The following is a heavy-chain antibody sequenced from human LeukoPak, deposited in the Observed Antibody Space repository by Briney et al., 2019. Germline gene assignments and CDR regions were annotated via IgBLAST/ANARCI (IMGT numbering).Heavy chain of an antibody. D-gene: IGHD4-23*01. V-gene: IGHV1-2*02. CDR2: INPNSGGT. CDR1: GYTLTGYY. Sequence: ASVKVSCKASGYTLTGYYMHWVRQAPGQGLEWMGWINPNSGGTNYAQKFQGRVTMTRDTSISTAYMELSRLRSDDTAVYYRARVADYGGNDPLDYWGQGTLVTVSS. CDR3: ARVADYGGNDPLDY. J-gene: IGHJ4*02.